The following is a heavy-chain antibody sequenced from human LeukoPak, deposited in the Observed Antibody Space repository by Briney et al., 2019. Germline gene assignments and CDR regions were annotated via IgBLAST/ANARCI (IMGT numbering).Heavy chain of an antibody. D-gene: IGHD6-13*01. CDR3: ARRFSSWYLFDY. CDR2: INHSGST. V-gene: IGHV4-34*01. Sequence: SETLSLTCAVYGGSFSGYYWSWIRQPPGKGLEWIGEINHSGSTNYNPSLKSRVTISVDTSKNQFSLKLSSVTAADTAVYYCARRFSSWYLFDYWGQGTLVTVSS. CDR1: GGSFSGYY. J-gene: IGHJ4*02.